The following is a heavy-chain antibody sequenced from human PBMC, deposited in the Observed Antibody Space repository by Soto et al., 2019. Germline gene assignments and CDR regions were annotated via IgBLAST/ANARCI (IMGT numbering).Heavy chain of an antibody. V-gene: IGHV3-23*01. D-gene: IGHD6-19*01. CDR2: ISDSGGTT. CDR3: AKDATRSDGWYYFDY. J-gene: IGHJ4*02. Sequence: PGGSLRLSCAASGFTFSYYAMGWVRQAPGKGLEWVSVISDSGGTTYYTDSVKGRFTISRDNSKNTLYLQMNSLRAEDTAIYYSAKDATRSDGWYYFDYWGQGTLVTVSS. CDR1: GFTFSYYA.